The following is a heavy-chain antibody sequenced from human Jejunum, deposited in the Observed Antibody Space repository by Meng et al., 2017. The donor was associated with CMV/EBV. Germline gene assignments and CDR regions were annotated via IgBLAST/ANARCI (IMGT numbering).Heavy chain of an antibody. CDR3: ARGGVKVYYFNAMDV. CDR2: IGDSGDRT. D-gene: IGHD3-10*01. Sequence: GFPFNNYAMHWVRQAPGKGLQWVSAIGDSGDRTYYADSEKGRFTISRDNSKNTLYLQMNSLRAEDTAVYYCARGGVKVYYFNAMDVWGQGTPVTVSS. V-gene: IGHV3-23*01. CDR1: GFPFNNYA. J-gene: IGHJ6*02.